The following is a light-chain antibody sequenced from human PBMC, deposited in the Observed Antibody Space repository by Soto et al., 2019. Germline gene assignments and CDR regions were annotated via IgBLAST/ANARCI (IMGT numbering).Light chain of an antibody. J-gene: IGKJ4*01. Sequence: EIGLTQSAGTLSLSAGERATLSCWASQSVSSSYLAWYQQKPGEAPRLLIYGASSRATGIPDRFSGSGSGKDFTLNISRLEPEDFAVYYCQQYGSSPPKLTFGGGTKVDIK. CDR1: QSVSSSY. V-gene: IGKV3-20*01. CDR3: QQYGSSPPKLT. CDR2: GAS.